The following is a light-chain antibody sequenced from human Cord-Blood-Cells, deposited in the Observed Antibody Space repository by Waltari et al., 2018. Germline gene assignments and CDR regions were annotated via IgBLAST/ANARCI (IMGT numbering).Light chain of an antibody. CDR3: AAWDDSLNVWV. J-gene: IGLJ3*02. CDR2: SNN. CDR1: SSNIGSNN. Sequence: QSVLTQPPSASGTPGQRVTISCSGSSSNIGSNNVNWYQQLPGTAPKLLIYSNNQRPSGVPDRFSGSKSGTSASLAISGLQSEDEADYYCAAWDDSLNVWVFGGGTKLTVL. V-gene: IGLV1-44*01.